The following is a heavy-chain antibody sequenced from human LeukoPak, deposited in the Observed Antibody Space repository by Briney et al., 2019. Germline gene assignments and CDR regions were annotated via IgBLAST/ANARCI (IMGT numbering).Heavy chain of an antibody. CDR3: ARDRERVVATMGYY. D-gene: IGHD5-12*01. J-gene: IGHJ4*02. Sequence: GASVKVSCKTSGYTFTGYYMHWVRQAPGQGLEWMGWISAYNGNTNYAQKLQGRVTMTTDTSTSTAYMELRSLRPDDTAVYYCARDRERVVATMGYYWGQGTLVTVSS. CDR2: ISAYNGNT. V-gene: IGHV1-18*04. CDR1: GYTFTGYY.